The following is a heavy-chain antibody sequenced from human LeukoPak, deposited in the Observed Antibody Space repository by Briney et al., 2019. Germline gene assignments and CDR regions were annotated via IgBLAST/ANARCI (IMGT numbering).Heavy chain of an antibody. D-gene: IGHD3-16*01. V-gene: IGHV3-66*01. CDR2: IYSGGST. Sequence: GGSLRLSCAASGFTVSSNYMSWVSQAPGKGLEWVSVIYSGGSTDYADSVKGRFTISRDNSKNTLYLQMNSLRAEDTAVYYCARAIPFGGWFDPWGQGTLVTVSS. CDR3: ARAIPFGGWFDP. J-gene: IGHJ5*02. CDR1: GFTVSSNY.